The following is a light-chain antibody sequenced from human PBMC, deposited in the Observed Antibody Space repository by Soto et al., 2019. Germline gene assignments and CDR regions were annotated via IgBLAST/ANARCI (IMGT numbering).Light chain of an antibody. CDR3: QQYHTYST. V-gene: IGKV1-5*01. CDR1: QAISDW. J-gene: IGKJ1*01. Sequence: DIQMNQSPSTLSASVGDRVSITCRARQAISDWLAWYQQKPGQVPELLIFDVSTLESGVPSRFSGSRSGTEFTLTISSLQPDDFATYFCQQYHTYSTFGQGTKVEVK. CDR2: DVS.